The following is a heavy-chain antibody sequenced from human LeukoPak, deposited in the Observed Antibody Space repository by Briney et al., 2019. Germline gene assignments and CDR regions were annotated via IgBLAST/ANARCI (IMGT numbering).Heavy chain of an antibody. Sequence: SETLSLTCTVSGGSISSYYWSWIRQPAGKGLEWIGRIYTSGSTNYNPSLKSRVTMSVDTSKNQFSLKLSSVTAADTAVYYCARGVDGYGDYVHYFDYWGQGTLVTVSS. J-gene: IGHJ4*02. CDR1: GGSISSYY. CDR3: ARGVDGYGDYVHYFDY. V-gene: IGHV4-4*07. D-gene: IGHD4-17*01. CDR2: IYTSGST.